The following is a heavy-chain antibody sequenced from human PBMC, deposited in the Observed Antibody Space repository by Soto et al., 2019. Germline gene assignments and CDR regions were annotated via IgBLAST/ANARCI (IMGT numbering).Heavy chain of an antibody. J-gene: IGHJ6*02. CDR3: ARNNSSSWYYYYYGMDV. CDR2: ISAYNGNT. CDR1: GYTFTSYG. D-gene: IGHD6-13*01. V-gene: IGHV1-18*04. Sequence: ASVKVSCKASGYTFTSYGISWVRQAPGQGLEWMGWISAYNGNTNYAQKLQGRVTMTTDTSTCTAYMELRSLRSDDTAVYYCARNNSSSWYYYYYGMDVWGQGTTVTVSS.